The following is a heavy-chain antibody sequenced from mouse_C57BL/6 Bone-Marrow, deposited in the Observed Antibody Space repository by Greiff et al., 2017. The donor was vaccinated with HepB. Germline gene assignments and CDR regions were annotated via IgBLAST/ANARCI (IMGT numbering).Heavy chain of an antibody. V-gene: IGHV1-4*01. CDR3: ARRGLIYYYGSRMVDY. D-gene: IGHD1-1*01. J-gene: IGHJ4*01. CDR1: GYTFTSYT. Sequence: QVQLQQSGAELARPGASVKMSCKASGYTFTSYTMHWVKQRPGQGLEWIGYINPSSGYTKYNQKFKDKATLTADKSSSTAYMQPSSLTSEDSAVYYCARRGLIYYYGSRMVDYWGQGTSVTVSS. CDR2: INPSSGYT.